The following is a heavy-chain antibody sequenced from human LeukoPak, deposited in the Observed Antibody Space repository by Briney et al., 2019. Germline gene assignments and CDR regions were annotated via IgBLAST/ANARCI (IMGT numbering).Heavy chain of an antibody. CDR2: TNPNSGGT. V-gene: IGHV1-2*02. J-gene: IGHJ3*02. CDR1: GYTFTAYY. Sequence: GASVKVSCKASGYTFTAYYMHWVRQAPGQGLEWMGWTNPNSGGTNSAQKFQGRVTMTRDTSISTAYMELSRLTSDDTAVYYCARPAVTTDAFDIWGQGTMVTVSS. D-gene: IGHD1-14*01. CDR3: ARPAVTTDAFDI.